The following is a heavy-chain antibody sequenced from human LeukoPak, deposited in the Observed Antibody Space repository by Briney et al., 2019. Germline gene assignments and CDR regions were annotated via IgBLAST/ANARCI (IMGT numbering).Heavy chain of an antibody. CDR1: GGSISSGGYY. D-gene: IGHD3-22*01. V-gene: IGHV4-39*01. J-gene: IGHJ4*02. Sequence: SETLSLTCTVSGGSISSGGYYWGWIRQPPGKGLEWIGGIYYSGSTYYNPSLKSRVTISVDTSKNQFSLKLSSVTAADTAVYYCARHVYYDSSGYYYFDYWGQGTLVTVSS. CDR3: ARHVYYDSSGYYYFDY. CDR2: IYYSGST.